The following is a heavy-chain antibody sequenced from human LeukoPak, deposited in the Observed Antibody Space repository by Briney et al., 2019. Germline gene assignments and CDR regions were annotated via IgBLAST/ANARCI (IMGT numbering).Heavy chain of an antibody. V-gene: IGHV3-23*01. J-gene: IGHJ4*02. Sequence: GGSLRLSCAASGFTFSSYAMSWVRQAPGEGLEWVSAISGSGGSTYYAHSVKGRFTISRDNSKNPLYLQMNSLGAEDTAVYYCAKEIAIFGVVIDFDYWGQGTLVTVSS. CDR1: GFTFSSYA. D-gene: IGHD3-3*01. CDR2: ISGSGGST. CDR3: AKEIAIFGVVIDFDY.